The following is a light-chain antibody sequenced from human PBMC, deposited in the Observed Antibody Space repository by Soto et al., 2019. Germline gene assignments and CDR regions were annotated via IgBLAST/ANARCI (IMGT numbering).Light chain of an antibody. J-gene: IGLJ3*02. CDR3: CSSAGGFTGV. V-gene: IGLV2-11*01. CDR1: SSDVV. Sequence: QSVLTQPRSVSGSPGQSVTISCTGTSSDVVSWYQQHPGKAPKLIIYYVSQRPSGVPDRFSGSKSGNTASLTISGLQAEDEADYYCCSSAGGFTGVFGGGTKLTVI. CDR2: YVS.